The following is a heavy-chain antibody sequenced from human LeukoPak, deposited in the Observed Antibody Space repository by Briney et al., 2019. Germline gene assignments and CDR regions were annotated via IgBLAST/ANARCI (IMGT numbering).Heavy chain of an antibody. D-gene: IGHD2-21*02. CDR3: ARDRGVTAISAGIDY. J-gene: IGHJ4*02. V-gene: IGHV3-23*01. CDR1: GFTFSSYA. CDR2: ISGSGGST. Sequence: QAGGSLRLSCAASGFTFSSYAMSWVRQAPGKGLEWVSAISGSGGSTYYADSVKGRFTISRDNSKNTLYLQMNSLRAEDTAVYYCARDRGVTAISAGIDYWGQGTLVTVSS.